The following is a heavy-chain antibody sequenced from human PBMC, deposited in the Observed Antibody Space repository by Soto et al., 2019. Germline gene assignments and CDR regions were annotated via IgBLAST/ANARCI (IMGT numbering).Heavy chain of an antibody. Sequence: SVKVSCKASGGTFSNYAISWVRQAPGQGLEWMGGTTPIFGAANYAQKFQGRVTITADESTNTAYMELSSLRSEDTALYYCARGWSYDILTAYSYWGQGTLVTVSS. CDR3: ARGWSYDILTAYSY. J-gene: IGHJ4*02. CDR2: TTPIFGAA. CDR1: GGTFSNYA. D-gene: IGHD3-9*01. V-gene: IGHV1-69*13.